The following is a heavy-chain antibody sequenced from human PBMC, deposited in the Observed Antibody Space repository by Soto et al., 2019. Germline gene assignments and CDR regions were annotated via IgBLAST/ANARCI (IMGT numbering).Heavy chain of an antibody. J-gene: IGHJ6*02. CDR1: GFTFSSYG. V-gene: IGHV3-30*18. Sequence: QVQLVESGGGVVQPGRSLRLSCAASGFTFSSYGMHWVRQAPGKGLEWVAVISYDGSNKYYADSVKGRFTISRDNSKNTLYLQMSSLIAEDTAGYYCVNDCSSGWPSYYGLDVWGQWTTVTVSS. CDR3: VNDCSSGWPSYYGLDV. CDR2: ISYDGSNK. D-gene: IGHD6-19*01.